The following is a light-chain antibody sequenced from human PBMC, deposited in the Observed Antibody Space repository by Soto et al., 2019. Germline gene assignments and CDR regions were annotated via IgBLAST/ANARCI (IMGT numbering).Light chain of an antibody. CDR2: DAY. CDR1: ETLSNN. J-gene: IGKJ5*01. V-gene: IGKV3-11*01. Sequence: EIVMTQSPATLSVSPGDRVTLSCRASETLSNNLAWFHQKPGQAPRLLIYDAYNRATGIPPRFSGSGSGTDFTLTISSLEPEDSAVYYCQQRHMWPITFGQGTRLEIK. CDR3: QQRHMWPIT.